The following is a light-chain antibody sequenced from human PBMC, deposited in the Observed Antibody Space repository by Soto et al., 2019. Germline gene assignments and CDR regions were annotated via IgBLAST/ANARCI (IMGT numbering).Light chain of an antibody. CDR3: QQRSDWPLT. J-gene: IGKJ4*01. V-gene: IGKV3-11*01. CDR1: QSVSGY. CDR2: DAS. Sequence: EIVLTQSPATLSLSPGERATLSCRASQSVSGYFAWYQQKPGQAPRLLISDASNRATGIPARFSGSGSGTDFTLTISSLEPKDFAVYYCQQRSDWPLTFGGGTKVDI.